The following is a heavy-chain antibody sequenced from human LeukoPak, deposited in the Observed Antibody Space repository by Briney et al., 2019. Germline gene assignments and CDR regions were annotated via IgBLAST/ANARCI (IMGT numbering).Heavy chain of an antibody. Sequence: AGGSLRLSGAASGFTFTSYSMSWVRQAPGKGLEWVSGTSDRGDYTYYADSVKGRFTISRDNSKNTLYLQMNSLRAEDTALYFCAKKAQYNGNYPLDYWGQGTLVTVSS. J-gene: IGHJ4*02. D-gene: IGHD1-26*01. V-gene: IGHV3-23*01. CDR3: AKKAQYNGNYPLDY. CDR1: GFTFTSYS. CDR2: TSDRGDYT.